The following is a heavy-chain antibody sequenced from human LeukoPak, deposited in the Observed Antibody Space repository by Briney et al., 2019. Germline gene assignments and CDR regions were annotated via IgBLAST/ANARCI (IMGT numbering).Heavy chain of an antibody. V-gene: IGHV3-53*01. CDR1: GFTVSSNY. D-gene: IGHD6-19*01. CDR3: ARRYSSAWSFDY. CDR2: IYSGGST. J-gene: IGHJ4*02. Sequence: PGGSLRLSCAASGFTVSSNYMSWVRQAPGKGLEWVSVIYSGGSTYYADSVKGRFTISRDNSKNTLYPQMNSLRAEDTAVYYCARRYSSAWSFDYWGQGTLVTVSS.